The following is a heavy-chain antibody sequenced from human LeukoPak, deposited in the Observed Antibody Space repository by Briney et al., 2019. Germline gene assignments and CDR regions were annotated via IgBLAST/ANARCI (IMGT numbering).Heavy chain of an antibody. V-gene: IGHV1-18*01. CDR2: ISAYNGNT. CDR3: ARYSYYYDSSGYCPFAFDI. Sequence: ASVTVSCTASGYTFTSYGISWVRQAPGQGLEWMGWISAYNGNTNCAQKLQGRVTMTTDTSTSTTYMELRSLRSDDTAVYYCARYSYYYDSSGYCPFAFDIWGQGTMVTVSS. J-gene: IGHJ3*02. CDR1: GYTFTSYG. D-gene: IGHD3-22*01.